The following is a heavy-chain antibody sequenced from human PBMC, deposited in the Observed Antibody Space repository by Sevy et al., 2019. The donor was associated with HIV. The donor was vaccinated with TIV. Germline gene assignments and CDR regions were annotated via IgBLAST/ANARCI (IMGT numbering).Heavy chain of an antibody. V-gene: IGHV3-30-3*01. CDR2: ISYEGSSK. CDR1: GFIFRSYA. Sequence: GGSLRLSCAVSGFIFRSYAMHWVRQAPGKGLEWVAVISYEGSSKNYADSVKGRFTISRDNSKNTLYLQMNSLRPEDTAGYYCARDQHDYAGNVRTGWFDPWGQGTLVTVSS. J-gene: IGHJ5*02. CDR3: ARDQHDYAGNVRTGWFDP. D-gene: IGHD4-17*01.